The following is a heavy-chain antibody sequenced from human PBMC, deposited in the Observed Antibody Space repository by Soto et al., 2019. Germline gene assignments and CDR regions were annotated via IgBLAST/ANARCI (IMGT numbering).Heavy chain of an antibody. V-gene: IGHV3-23*01. CDR1: GFTFSTYA. CDR3: TSDCTGKTFPSMDV. Sequence: EVQLLESGGGLVQPGGSLRLSCTASGFTFSTYAMTWVRQAPGKGLEWASTVSGSGAKTYYADSVRGRFTISRDNSKDTLYLQTNRLTAEDTATYYCTSDCTGKTFPSMDVWGQGTTVTVSS. CDR2: VSGSGAKT. J-gene: IGHJ6*02. D-gene: IGHD2-8*02.